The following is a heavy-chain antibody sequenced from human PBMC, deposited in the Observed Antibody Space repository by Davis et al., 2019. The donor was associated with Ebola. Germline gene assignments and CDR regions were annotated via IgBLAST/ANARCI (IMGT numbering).Heavy chain of an antibody. CDR2: ISSSSSYI. J-gene: IGHJ3*02. D-gene: IGHD3-22*01. CDR1: GFTFSSYS. V-gene: IGHV3-21*01. Sequence: GESLKISCAASGFTFSSYSMNWVRQAPGKGLEWVSSISSSSSYIYYADSVKGRFTISRDNAKNSLYLQMNSLRAEDTAVYYCAADYYYDSSGYYSAFAFDIWGQGTMVTVSS. CDR3: AADYYYDSSGYYSAFAFDI.